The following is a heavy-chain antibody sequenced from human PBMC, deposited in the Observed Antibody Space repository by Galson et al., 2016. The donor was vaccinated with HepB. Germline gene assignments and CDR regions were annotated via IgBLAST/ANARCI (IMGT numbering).Heavy chain of an antibody. CDR2: ISSSGSTI. CDR3: ARIGSSCSGGTCYRTALGC. Sequence: LRLSCAVSGFTFSSYGMTWVRQAPGKGLEWVSYISSSGSTIYSEDSVKGRFTISRDNAKNSLYLQMNSLRAEDTAVYYCARIGSSCSGGTCYRTALGCWGQGTLVTVSS. J-gene: IGHJ4*02. CDR1: GFTFSSYG. D-gene: IGHD2-15*01. V-gene: IGHV3-48*04.